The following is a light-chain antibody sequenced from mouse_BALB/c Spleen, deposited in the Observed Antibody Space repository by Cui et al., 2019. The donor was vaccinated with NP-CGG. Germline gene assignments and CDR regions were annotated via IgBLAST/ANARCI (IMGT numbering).Light chain of an antibody. CDR2: GAN. V-gene: IGLV1*01. J-gene: IGLJ1*01. Sequence: HAVATESAPTTSPGETVTLTCRSNTGAVTTSNYANWVQEKPDHLFTGLIGGANNRAPGVPARFSGSLIGDKAALTITGAQTEDEAIYFCALWYSNHWVFGGGTKLTVL. CDR1: TGAVTTSNY. CDR3: ALWYSNHWV.